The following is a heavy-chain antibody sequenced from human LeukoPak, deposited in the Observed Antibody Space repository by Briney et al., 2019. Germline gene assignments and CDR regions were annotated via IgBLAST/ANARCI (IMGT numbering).Heavy chain of an antibody. CDR1: GGSINNYY. V-gene: IGHV4-59*01. D-gene: IGHD1-26*01. CDR2: IHYTGST. CDR3: ARGLLGATRAFDM. J-gene: IGHJ3*02. Sequence: SESLSLTCTVSGGSINNYYWSWIRQPPGKGLEWIGYIHYTGSTNYNASLKSRVTISVDTSKNQFSLRLTSVTAADTAIYYCARGLLGATRAFDMWGQGTMVIVSS.